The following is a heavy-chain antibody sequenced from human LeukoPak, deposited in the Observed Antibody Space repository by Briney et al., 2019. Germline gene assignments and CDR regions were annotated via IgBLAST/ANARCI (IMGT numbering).Heavy chain of an antibody. Sequence: VASVKVSCKASGYTFTSYDINWVRQATGQGLEWMGWMNPNSGNTGYAQKFQGRVTMTRNTSISTAYMELSSLRSEDTAVYYCARGYSYGTIVDVWGQGTTVTVSS. V-gene: IGHV1-8*01. CDR3: ARGYSYGTIVDV. J-gene: IGHJ6*02. D-gene: IGHD5-18*01. CDR1: GYTFTSYD. CDR2: MNPNSGNT.